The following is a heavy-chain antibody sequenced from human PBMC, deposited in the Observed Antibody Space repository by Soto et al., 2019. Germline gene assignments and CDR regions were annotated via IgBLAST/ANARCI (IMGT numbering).Heavy chain of an antibody. CDR1: GFTFSNYG. CDR3: ARDLSGTTTDGYFDY. Sequence: QVQLVESGGGVVQPGRSLRLSCAVSGFTFSNYGMHWVRQAPGKGLEWVAVIWYDGSNDYYADSVKGRFTISRDNAKNTLYLQMNSLGAEDTAIYYCARDLSGTTTDGYFDYWGQGTLVTVSS. J-gene: IGHJ4*02. CDR2: IWYDGSND. V-gene: IGHV3-33*01. D-gene: IGHD1-1*01.